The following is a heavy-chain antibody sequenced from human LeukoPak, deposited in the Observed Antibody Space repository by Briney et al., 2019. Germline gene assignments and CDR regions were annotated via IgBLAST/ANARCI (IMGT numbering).Heavy chain of an antibody. J-gene: IGHJ6*02. CDR3: ASPDFWSGLRSYYYYYGMDV. CDR2: IIPIFGTA. D-gene: IGHD3-3*01. V-gene: IGHV1-69*13. Sequence: GASVKVSCKASGGTFSSYAISWVRQAPGQGLEWMGGIIPIFGTANYAQKFQGRVTITADESTSTAYMELSSLRSEDTAVYYCASPDFWSGLRSYYYYYGMDVWGQGTTVTVSS. CDR1: GGTFSSYA.